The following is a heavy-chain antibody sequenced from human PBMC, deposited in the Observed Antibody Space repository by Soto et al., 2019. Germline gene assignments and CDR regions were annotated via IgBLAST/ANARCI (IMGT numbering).Heavy chain of an antibody. J-gene: IGHJ6*02. V-gene: IGHV1-18*03. CDR1: GYTFTTYD. Sequence: QVQLVQSGAEVKKPGASVKVSCKASGYTFTTYDISWVRQAPGQGLEWMGRISTYNGNTNFPQSLQGRLTMTTDTSTSTAYLEPRNLRADDIAVYYCAGNPYHVLMLMAPKLYGMDVWGQGTTGPGSS. CDR3: AGNPYHVLMLMAPKLYGMDV. CDR2: ISTYNGNT. D-gene: IGHD2-8*01.